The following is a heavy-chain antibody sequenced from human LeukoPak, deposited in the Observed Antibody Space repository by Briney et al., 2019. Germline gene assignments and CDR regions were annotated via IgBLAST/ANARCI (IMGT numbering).Heavy chain of an antibody. CDR3: ARWYSQLSVGYYYYYMDV. J-gene: IGHJ6*03. CDR2: IDGSDGAS. CDR1: GFRFSSYV. Sequence: SGGSLRLSCAASGFRFSSYVMSWVRQAPGKGLEYVSSIDGSDGASYYADSVKGRFTISRDNSKNTLFLQMNSLRAEDTAVYYCARWYSQLSVGYYYYYMDVWGKGTTVTVSS. V-gene: IGHV3-23*01. D-gene: IGHD6-13*01.